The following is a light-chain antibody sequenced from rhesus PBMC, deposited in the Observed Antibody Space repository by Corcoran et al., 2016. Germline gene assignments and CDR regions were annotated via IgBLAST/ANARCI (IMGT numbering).Light chain of an antibody. CDR3: QQYSSSPRART. CDR2: KAS. V-gene: IGKV1-22*01. J-gene: IGKJ4*01. Sequence: DIQMTQSPSSLSASIGDTVTITCRASQTISSWLAWYQQKPGKAPKLLIYKASRLQSGVPSRFSGSGSGTDFTLTISSLQSEDFATYDCQQYSSSPRARTFGGGTKVELK. CDR1: QTISSW.